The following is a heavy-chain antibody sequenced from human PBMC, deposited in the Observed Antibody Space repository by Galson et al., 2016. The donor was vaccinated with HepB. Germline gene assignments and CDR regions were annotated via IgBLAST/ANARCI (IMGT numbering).Heavy chain of an antibody. J-gene: IGHJ6*03. CDR1: GYTFTSYY. V-gene: IGHV1-46*01. Sequence: VKVSCKTSGYTFTSYYMHWVRQAPGQGLEWMGKINPSGGSTRYAQKFQGRVTMTRDTSTSTVYMELSSLRSEDTAVYYCARGTVTPFHYYYYYMDVWGKGTTVTVSS. CDR2: INPSGGST. CDR3: ARGTVTPFHYYYYYMDV. D-gene: IGHD4-17*01.